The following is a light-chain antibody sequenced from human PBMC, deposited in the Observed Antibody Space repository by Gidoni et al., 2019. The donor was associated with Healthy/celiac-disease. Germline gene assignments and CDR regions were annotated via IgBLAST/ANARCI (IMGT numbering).Light chain of an antibody. CDR2: AAS. J-gene: IGKJ1*01. V-gene: IGKV1-39*01. Sequence: DIQMTQSPSSLSASVGDSVTITCRASQSISSYLNWYQQKPGKAPKLLIYAASSLQSGVPSRFSGSGSGKDFTLTISSLQPEDFETYYCQQSYSTPRTFGQGTKVEIK. CDR3: QQSYSTPRT. CDR1: QSISSY.